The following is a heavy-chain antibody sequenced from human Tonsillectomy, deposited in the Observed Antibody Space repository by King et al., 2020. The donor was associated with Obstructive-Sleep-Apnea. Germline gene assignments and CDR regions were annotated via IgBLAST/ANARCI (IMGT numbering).Heavy chain of an antibody. CDR3: ARDGDGSGGIGYWFDP. V-gene: IGHV4-31*03. Sequence: VPLQESGPGLVKPSQTLSLTCTVSGGSISSGGYYWSWIRQHPGKGLEWIGYIYYSGSTYYNPSLKSRVTISVDTSKNQFSLKLSSVTAADTAVYYCARDGDGSGGIGYWFDPWGQGTLVTVSS. CDR2: IYYSGST. J-gene: IGHJ5*02. CDR1: GGSISSGGYY. D-gene: IGHD3-10*01.